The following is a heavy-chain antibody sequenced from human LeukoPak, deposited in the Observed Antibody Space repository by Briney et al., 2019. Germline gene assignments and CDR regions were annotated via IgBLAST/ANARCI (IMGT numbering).Heavy chain of an antibody. V-gene: IGHV3-9*01. J-gene: IGHJ4*02. CDR3: AKAFNYDFWSGPYNN. Sequence: PGGSLRLSCAASGCTFDDYAMHWVRQAPGKGLEWVSGISWNSGSIGYADSVKGRFTISRDNAKNSLYLQMNSLRAEDTALYYCAKAFNYDFWSGPYNNWGQGTLVTVSS. CDR2: ISWNSGSI. CDR1: GCTFDDYA. D-gene: IGHD3-3*01.